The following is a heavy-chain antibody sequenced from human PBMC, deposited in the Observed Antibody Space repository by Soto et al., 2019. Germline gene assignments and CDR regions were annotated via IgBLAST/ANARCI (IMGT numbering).Heavy chain of an antibody. CDR1: GASITNNY. V-gene: IGHV4-59*01. CDR3: ATGGDSRKTGY. D-gene: IGHD2-21*02. CDR2: FLYSGNT. Sequence: PSETLSLTCTVSGASITNNYWNWMRQTPGKGLEWIGFFLYSGNTNYNPSLRSRVTISADTSKNQFSLKLTSVTAADTAVYYCATGGDSRKTGYWGQG. J-gene: IGHJ4*02.